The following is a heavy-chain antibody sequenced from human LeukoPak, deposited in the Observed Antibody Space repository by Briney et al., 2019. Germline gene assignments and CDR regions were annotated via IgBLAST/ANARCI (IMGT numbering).Heavy chain of an antibody. Sequence: ASVKVSCKASGYTFTSYGISWVRQAPGQGLEWMGWISAYNGNTNYAQKLQGRVTMTTDTSTSTAYMELRSLRSEDTAVYYCATIIPSYTAMVTGGAFDIWGQGTMVTVSS. CDR1: GYTFTSYG. D-gene: IGHD5-18*01. CDR2: ISAYNGNT. V-gene: IGHV1-18*01. CDR3: ATIIPSYTAMVTGGAFDI. J-gene: IGHJ3*02.